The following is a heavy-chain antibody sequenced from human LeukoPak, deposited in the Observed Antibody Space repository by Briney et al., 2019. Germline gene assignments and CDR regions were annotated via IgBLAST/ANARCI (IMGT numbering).Heavy chain of an antibody. Sequence: ASVKVSCKASGDTFSRYGISWVRQAPGQGLEWMGGIIPLFGTANYAQKFQGRVTITADESTSTAYMELSSLRFEDTAVYYCARTISPYDSSGPYSYWGQGTLVTVSS. CDR1: GDTFSRYG. D-gene: IGHD3-22*01. J-gene: IGHJ4*02. V-gene: IGHV1-69*13. CDR3: ARTISPYDSSGPYSY. CDR2: IIPLFGTA.